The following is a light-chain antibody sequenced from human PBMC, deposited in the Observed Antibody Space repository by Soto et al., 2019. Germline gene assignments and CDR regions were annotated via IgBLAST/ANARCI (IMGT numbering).Light chain of an antibody. Sequence: QSVLTQYPSASGSPGQSVTISCTGTSSDVGGYNYVSWYQQHPGKAPKLMIFEVSKRPSGVPDRFSGSKSGNTASLTVSGLRAEDEAHYYCSSYTGNSNKMVFGGGTKLTVL. CDR3: SSYTGNSNKMV. CDR2: EVS. J-gene: IGLJ2*01. V-gene: IGLV2-8*01. CDR1: SSDVGGYNY.